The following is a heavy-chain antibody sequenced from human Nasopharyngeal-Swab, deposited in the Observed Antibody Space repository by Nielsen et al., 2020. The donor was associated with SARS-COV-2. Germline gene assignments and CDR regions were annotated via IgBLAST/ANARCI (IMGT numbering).Heavy chain of an antibody. V-gene: IGHV7-4-1*02. CDR3: ARDHDFWSGYYSWFDP. Sequence: ASVKVSCKASGCTFTSYAMNWVRQAPGQGLEWMGWINTNTGNPTYAQGFTGRFVFSLDTSVSTAYLQISSLKAEDTAVYYCARDHDFWSGYYSWFDPWGQGTLVTVSS. CDR1: GCTFTSYA. CDR2: INTNTGNP. J-gene: IGHJ5*02. D-gene: IGHD3-3*01.